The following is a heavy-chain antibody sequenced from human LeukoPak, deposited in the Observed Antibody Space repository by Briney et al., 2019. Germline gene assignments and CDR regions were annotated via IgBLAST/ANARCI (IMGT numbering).Heavy chain of an antibody. CDR1: GGSISSSGYY. V-gene: IGHV4-39*01. CDR3: ARHEYSGSYYGLSWFDP. CDR2: IYYSGIT. Sequence: PSETLSLTCTVSGGSISSSGYYWGWIRQPPGKGLEWFASIYYSGITYYNPSLKSRVTISVDTSKNQLSLKLSSLTAADTAVYYCARHEYSGSYYGLSWFDPWGQGTLVTVSS. D-gene: IGHD1-26*01. J-gene: IGHJ5*02.